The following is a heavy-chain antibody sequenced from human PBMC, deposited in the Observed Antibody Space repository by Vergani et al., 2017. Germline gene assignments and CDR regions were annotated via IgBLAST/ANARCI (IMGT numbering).Heavy chain of an antibody. CDR1: GYSFTSYW. J-gene: IGHJ4*02. CDR2: IYPGDSDT. Sequence: EVQLVQSGAEVKKPGESLKISCKGSGYSFTSYWIGWVRQMPGKGLEWMGIIYPGDSDTRYSPSFQGQVTISADKSISTAYLQWSSLKASDTARYYCARLHSRTYCGGDCYSLDYWGQGTLVTVSS. D-gene: IGHD2-21*02. V-gene: IGHV5-51*01. CDR3: ARLHSRTYCGGDCYSLDY.